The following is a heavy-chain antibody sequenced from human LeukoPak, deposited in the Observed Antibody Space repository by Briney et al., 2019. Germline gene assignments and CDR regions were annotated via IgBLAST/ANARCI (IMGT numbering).Heavy chain of an antibody. CDR2: INHSGST. D-gene: IGHD3-22*01. J-gene: IGHJ4*02. Sequence: PSETLSLTCAVYGGSFSGYYWSWIRQPPGKGLEWIGEINHSGSTNYNPSLKSRVTISVDTSKNQFSLKLSSVTAADTAVYYCARGPLALPRTHYYDSSGYHYWGQGTLVTVSS. CDR3: ARGPLALPRTHYYDSSGYHY. V-gene: IGHV4-34*01. CDR1: GGSFSGYY.